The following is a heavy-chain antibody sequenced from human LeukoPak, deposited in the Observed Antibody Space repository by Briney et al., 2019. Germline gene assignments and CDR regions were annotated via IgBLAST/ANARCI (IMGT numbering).Heavy chain of an antibody. CDR1: GGSFSGYY. J-gene: IGHJ5*02. CDR3: ARADSSSWYGSGWFDP. Sequence: TSETLSLTCAVYGGSFSGYYWSWIRQPPGKGLEWIGYIYYSGSTNYNPSLKSRVTISVDTSKNQFSLKLSSVTAADTAVYYCARADSSSWYGSGWFDPWGQGTLVTVSS. V-gene: IGHV4-59*01. D-gene: IGHD6-13*01. CDR2: IYYSGST.